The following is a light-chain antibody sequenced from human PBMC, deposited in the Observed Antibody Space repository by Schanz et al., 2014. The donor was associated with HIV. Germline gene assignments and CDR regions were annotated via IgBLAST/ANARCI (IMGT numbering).Light chain of an antibody. V-gene: IGLV2-11*01. CDR3: AAWDDSLNGVV. J-gene: IGLJ2*01. CDR2: AVN. CDR1: SSDVGGYNY. Sequence: QSALTQPRSVSGSPGQSVTISCTGTSSDVGGYNYVSWYQQHPGKAPKLMIFAVNRRTSGVPDRFSGSKSGPSASLAISGLQSEDEADYYCAAWDDSLNGVVFGGGTKVTVL.